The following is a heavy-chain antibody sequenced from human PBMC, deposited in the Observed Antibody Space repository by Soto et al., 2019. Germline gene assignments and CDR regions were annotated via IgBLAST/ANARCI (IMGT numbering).Heavy chain of an antibody. CDR3: ARVRLQTSAAAGTGWFDP. Sequence: QVQLVQSGAEVKKPGASVKVSCKASGYTFTSYGISWVRQAPGQGLEWMGWISAYNGNTNDAQKLQGRVTMTTDTSTSTAYMELRSLRSDDTAVYYCARVRLQTSAAAGTGWFDPWGQGTLVTVSS. CDR1: GYTFTSYG. CDR2: ISAYNGNT. J-gene: IGHJ5*02. D-gene: IGHD6-13*01. V-gene: IGHV1-18*04.